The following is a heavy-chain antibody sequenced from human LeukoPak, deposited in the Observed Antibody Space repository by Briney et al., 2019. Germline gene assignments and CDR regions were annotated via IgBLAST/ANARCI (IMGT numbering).Heavy chain of an antibody. J-gene: IGHJ3*02. CDR3: TREDTYYFDSGNFDSFDI. D-gene: IGHD3-10*01. CDR2: IKPDSTTT. CDR1: GYIFSDYY. V-gene: IGHV1-2*02. Sequence: ASVKVSCKASGYIFSDYYIHWVRQAPGEGLEWMGFIKPDSTTTEFAQNFHGRFTISRDTSNSTVYMELNSLRFDDTAVYYCTREDTYYFDSGNFDSFDIWGQGTMVTVSS.